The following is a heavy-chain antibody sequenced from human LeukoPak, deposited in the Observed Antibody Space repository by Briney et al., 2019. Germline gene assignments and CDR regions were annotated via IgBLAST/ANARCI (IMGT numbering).Heavy chain of an antibody. CDR3: ARASAARIFDY. V-gene: IGHV4-34*01. J-gene: IGHJ4*02. D-gene: IGHD6-6*01. Sequence: SETLSLTCAVYGGSFSGYYWSWIRQPPGKGLEWIGEINHSGSTNYNPSLKSRVTISVDTSKNQFSLKLSSVTAADTAVYYCARASAARIFDYWGQGTLVTVSS. CDR1: GGSFSGYY. CDR2: INHSGST.